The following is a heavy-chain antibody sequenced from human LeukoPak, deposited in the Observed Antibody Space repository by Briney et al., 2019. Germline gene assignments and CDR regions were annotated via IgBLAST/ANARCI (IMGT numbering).Heavy chain of an antibody. CDR1: GFTFSSYW. V-gene: IGHV3-74*01. CDR3: ARATYDFWSGYYLAVDY. D-gene: IGHD3-3*01. CDR2: IKSDGRST. Sequence: SGGSLRLSCAASGFTFSSYWMDWVPQAPGKGLVWVSRIKSDGRSTSYADSVKGRFTISRDNAKNTLYLQMNSLRAEDTAVYYCARATYDFWSGYYLAVDYWGQGTLVTVSS. J-gene: IGHJ4*02.